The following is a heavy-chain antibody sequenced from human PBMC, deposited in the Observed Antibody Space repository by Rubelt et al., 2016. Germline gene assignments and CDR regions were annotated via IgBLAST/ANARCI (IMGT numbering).Heavy chain of an antibody. J-gene: IGHJ6*02. Sequence: NDRGSTNYNPSLRSRVTISLDTSKNRLSLKVISVTAADTAVYFCARHYYGMDVWGQGTTVTVSS. V-gene: IGHV4-34*01. CDR2: NDRGST. CDR3: ARHYYGMDV.